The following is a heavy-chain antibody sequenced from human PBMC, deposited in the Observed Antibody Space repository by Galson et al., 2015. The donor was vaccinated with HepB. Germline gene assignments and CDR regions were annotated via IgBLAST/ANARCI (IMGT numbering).Heavy chain of an antibody. CDR2: ISYDGSNK. D-gene: IGHD5-12*01. CDR3: AKGYSGS. V-gene: IGHV3-30*18. J-gene: IGHJ5*02. CDR1: GFTFSSYG. Sequence: LRLSCAASGFTFSSYGMHWVRQAPGKGLEWVAVISYDGSNKYYADSVKGRFTISRDNSKNTLYLQMNSLRAEDTAVYYCAKGYSGSWGQGTLVTVSS.